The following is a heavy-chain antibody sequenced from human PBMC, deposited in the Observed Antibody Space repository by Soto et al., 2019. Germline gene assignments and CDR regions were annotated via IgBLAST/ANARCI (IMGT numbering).Heavy chain of an antibody. CDR3: ARVWWLTATYS. CDR1: GFSFSDSK. J-gene: IGHJ4*02. V-gene: IGHV3-48*01. D-gene: IGHD4-17*01. Sequence: EVQLVYSGGGLIQPGGSLRLTCAASGFSFSDSKMNWVRQVPGKGLQWLSFITASSSDVRYAESVEGRFTVSRDNAKNSLYLQMNSLRAEDTGVYYFARVWWLTATYSWGQGTLVTVSS. CDR2: ITASSSDV.